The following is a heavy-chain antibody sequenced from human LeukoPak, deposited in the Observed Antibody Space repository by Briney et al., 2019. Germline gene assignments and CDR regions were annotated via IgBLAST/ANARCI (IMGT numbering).Heavy chain of an antibody. Sequence: ASVKVSCKASGYTFTSYAMHWVRQAPGQRLEWMGWINAGNGNTKYSQEFQGRVTITRDTSASTAYMELSSLRSEDMAVYYCARRPPTIYKRFDPWGQGTLVTVSS. V-gene: IGHV1-3*03. CDR3: ARRPPTIYKRFDP. CDR2: INAGNGNT. D-gene: IGHD3-9*01. J-gene: IGHJ5*02. CDR1: GYTFTSYA.